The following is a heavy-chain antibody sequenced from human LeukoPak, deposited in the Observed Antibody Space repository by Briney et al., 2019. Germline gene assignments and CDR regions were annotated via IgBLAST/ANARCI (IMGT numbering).Heavy chain of an antibody. V-gene: IGHV6-1*01. CDR1: GDSVSSNSAA. CDR2: TYSRSKLYN. D-gene: IGHD6-19*01. J-gene: IGHJ4*02. CDR3: ARGTSSGWYYSFDY. Sequence: SQALSLTCAISGDSVSSNSAAWNWIRQSPSRGLEWLGRTYSRSKLYNDYAVSVKSRITINPDTSKNQFSLQLNSVTPEDTAVYYCARGTSSGWYYSFDYWGQGTLVTVSS.